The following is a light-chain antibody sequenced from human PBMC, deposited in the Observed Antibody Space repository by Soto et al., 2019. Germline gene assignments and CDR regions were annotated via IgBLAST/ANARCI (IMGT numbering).Light chain of an antibody. CDR3: QQYGYSFWT. CDR1: QSISTW. CDR2: DAS. Sequence: DIQMTQSPSTLSASVGDRVTITCRASQSISTWLAWYQQKPGKAPKLLIYDASNLEGGVPSRFSGTGSGTEFTLTISRLEPEDSAMYYCQQYGYSFWTFGQGTKVDI. V-gene: IGKV1-5*01. J-gene: IGKJ1*01.